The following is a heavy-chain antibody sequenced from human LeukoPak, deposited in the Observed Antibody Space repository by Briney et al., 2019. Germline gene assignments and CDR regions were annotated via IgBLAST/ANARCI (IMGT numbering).Heavy chain of an antibody. CDR2: ISYDGSNK. J-gene: IGHJ6*02. Sequence: GRSLRLSCAASGFTFSSYGMHWVRQAPGKGLEWVAVISYDGSNKYYADSVKGRFTISRDNSKNTLYLQVNSLRAEDTAVYYCAKEATMVRGVIIAYYYGMDVWGQGATVTVSS. V-gene: IGHV3-30*18. CDR3: AKEATMVRGVIIAYYYGMDV. CDR1: GFTFSSYG. D-gene: IGHD3-10*01.